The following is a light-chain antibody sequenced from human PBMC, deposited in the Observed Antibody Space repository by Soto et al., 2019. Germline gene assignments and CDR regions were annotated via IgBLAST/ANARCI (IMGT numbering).Light chain of an antibody. CDR1: QDISRY. Sequence: DIQMTQSPSSLAASVGDRVTITCQASQDISRYLNWYQQKPGRAPKLLIYDASKMETGVPSRFSGSGSGTGFTLTITSLQPEDIGTYYCQQYDGLRVTFGPGTKVEIK. CDR3: QQYDGLRVT. J-gene: IGKJ3*01. V-gene: IGKV1-33*01. CDR2: DAS.